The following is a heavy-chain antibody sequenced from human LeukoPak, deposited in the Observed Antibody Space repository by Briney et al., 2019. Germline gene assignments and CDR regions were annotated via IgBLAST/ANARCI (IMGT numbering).Heavy chain of an antibody. CDR3: ARGSHSSGYYYYFDY. V-gene: IGHV3-48*03. D-gene: IGHD3-22*01. CDR2: ISSSGSTI. Sequence: GGSLRLSCAASGFTFSSYAMSWVRQAPGKGLEWVSYISSSGSTIYYADSAKGRFTISRDNAKNSLYLQMNSLRAEDTAVYYCARGSHSSGYYYYFDYWGQGTLVTVSS. J-gene: IGHJ4*02. CDR1: GFTFSSYA.